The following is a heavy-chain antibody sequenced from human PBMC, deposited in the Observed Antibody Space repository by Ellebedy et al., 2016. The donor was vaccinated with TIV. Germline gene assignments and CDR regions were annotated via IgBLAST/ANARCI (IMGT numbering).Heavy chain of an antibody. CDR1: GFTFSRYS. V-gene: IGHV3-48*01. D-gene: IGHD6-13*01. Sequence: ESLKISXAASGFTFSRYSMNWVRQAPGKGLEWVSYISSSSSTIYYADSVKGRFTISRDKAKNSLYLQMNSLRAEDTAVYYCAAAAGAGDDAFDIWGQGTMVTVSS. CDR2: ISSSSSTI. CDR3: AAAAGAGDDAFDI. J-gene: IGHJ3*02.